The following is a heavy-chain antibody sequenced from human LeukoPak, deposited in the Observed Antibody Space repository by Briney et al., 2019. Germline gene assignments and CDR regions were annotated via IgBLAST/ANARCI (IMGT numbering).Heavy chain of an antibody. Sequence: SETLSLTCAVYGGSFSGYYWSWIRQPPGKGLEWIGEINHSGSTNYNPSLKSRVTISVDTSKNQFSLKLSSVTAADTAVYYCARGYGSGSYYGPYFDYWGQGTLVTVSS. CDR3: ARGYGSGSYYGPYFDY. J-gene: IGHJ4*02. V-gene: IGHV4-34*01. CDR2: INHSGST. CDR1: GGSFSGYY. D-gene: IGHD3-10*01.